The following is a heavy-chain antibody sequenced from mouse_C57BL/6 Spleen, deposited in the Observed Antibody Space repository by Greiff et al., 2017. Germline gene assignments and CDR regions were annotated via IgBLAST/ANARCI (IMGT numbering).Heavy chain of an antibody. V-gene: IGHV1-26*01. D-gene: IGHD2-4*01. Sequence: VQLQQSGPELVKPGASVKISCKASGYTFTDYYMNWVKQSHGKSLEWIGDINPNNGGTSYNQKFKGKATLTVDKSSSTAYMELRSLTSEDSAVYYCARSRDYDSYFDYWGQGTTLTVSS. CDR3: ARSRDYDSYFDY. J-gene: IGHJ2*01. CDR1: GYTFTDYY. CDR2: INPNNGGT.